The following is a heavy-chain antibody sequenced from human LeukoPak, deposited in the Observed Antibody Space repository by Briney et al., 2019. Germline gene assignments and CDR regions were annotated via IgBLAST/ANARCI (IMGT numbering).Heavy chain of an antibody. CDR3: ATGGRSGVAFES. D-gene: IGHD2-15*01. J-gene: IGHJ4*02. CDR2: ISGDGYTK. Sequence: QTGGSLRLSCAASGFTFTAFEMNWVRQSPGKGLEWISYISGDGYTKHFADSVRGRFTISRDNAKNSLYLQMNSLRAEDTAVYYCATGGRSGVAFESWGQGTLVTVSS. V-gene: IGHV3-48*03. CDR1: GFTFTAFE.